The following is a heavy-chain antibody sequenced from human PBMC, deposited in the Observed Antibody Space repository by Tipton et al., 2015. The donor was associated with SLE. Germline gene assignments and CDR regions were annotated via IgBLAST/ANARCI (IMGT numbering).Heavy chain of an antibody. V-gene: IGHV4-59*12. Sequence: TLSLTCTVSGGSISSYYWSWIRQPPGKGLEWIGYIYYSGSTNYNPSLKSRVTISVDTSKKQFSLKVSSVTAADTAVYYCASRRDGRGTWFDPWGQGTLVTVSS. D-gene: IGHD3-10*01. CDR3: ASRRDGRGTWFDP. CDR1: GGSISSYY. J-gene: IGHJ5*02. CDR2: IYYSGST.